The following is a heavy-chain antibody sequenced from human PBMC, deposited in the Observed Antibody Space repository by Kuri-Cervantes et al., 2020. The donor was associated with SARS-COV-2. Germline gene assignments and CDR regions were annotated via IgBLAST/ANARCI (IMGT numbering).Heavy chain of an antibody. CDR2: ITHSGDT. J-gene: IGHJ6*03. V-gene: IGHV4-34*01. CDR1: GGSFNTYY. CDR3: ARGPVYNRYYYMDV. D-gene: IGHD5/OR15-5a*01. Sequence: SETLSLTCAVYGGSFNTYYWAWIRQPPGKGLERIGEITHSGDTIYNMSLKSRVTISVDTSKKQFSLDLRSVTAADTAIYYCARGPVYNRYYYMDVWGNGTTVTVSS.